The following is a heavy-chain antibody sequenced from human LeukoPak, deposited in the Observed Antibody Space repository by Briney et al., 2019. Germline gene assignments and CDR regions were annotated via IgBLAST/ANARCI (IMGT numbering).Heavy chain of an antibody. CDR1: GFTFSSYG. V-gene: IGHV3-30*03. Sequence: PRGSLRPSPAASGFTFSSYGTRWVRQAPGKGLEWVVVISYDGSNKTYTDPVKGRFTNPRDNSKNTLYLHMNSLRAEDTAVYYCATYLAVDTAMADYWGQGTLVTVSS. J-gene: IGHJ4*02. D-gene: IGHD5-18*01. CDR2: ISYDGSNK. CDR3: ATYLAVDTAMADY.